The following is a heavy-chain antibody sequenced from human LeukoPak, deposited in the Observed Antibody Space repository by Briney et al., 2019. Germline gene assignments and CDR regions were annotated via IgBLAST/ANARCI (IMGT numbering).Heavy chain of an antibody. V-gene: IGHV1-69*05. CDR2: IIPIFGTA. CDR3: ARESSGATDAFDI. CDR1: GGTFSSYA. D-gene: IGHD1-26*01. Sequence: AVKVSCKASGGTFSSYAISWVRQAPGQGLEWMGRIIPIFGTANYAQKFQGRVTITTDESTSTAYMELSSLRSEDTAVYYCARESSGATDAFDIWGQGTMLTVSS. J-gene: IGHJ3*02.